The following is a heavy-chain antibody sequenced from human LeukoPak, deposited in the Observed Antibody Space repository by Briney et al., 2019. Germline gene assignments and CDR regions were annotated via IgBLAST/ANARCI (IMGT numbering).Heavy chain of an antibody. CDR1: GESSFSSYY. J-gene: IGHJ4*02. CDR2: INHSGYT. CDR3: SRQVVGNDY. D-gene: IGHD3-22*01. V-gene: IGHV4-34*01. Sequence: SETLSLTCAVYGESSFSSYYWSWIRQTPGGALEWIGEINHSGYTNYNPSLKSRVTLSIDTSKNQFSLRLNSVTAAETAVYYCSRQVVGNDYWGQGTLVTVSS.